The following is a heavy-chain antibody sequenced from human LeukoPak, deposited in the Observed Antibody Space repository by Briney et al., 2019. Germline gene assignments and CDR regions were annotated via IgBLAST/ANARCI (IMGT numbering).Heavy chain of an antibody. D-gene: IGHD6-19*01. CDR2: ISYDGSNK. Sequence: GGSLRLSCAASGFTFSSYAMHWVRQAPGKGLEWVAAISYDGSNKNYADSVKGRFTISRDNSKNTLYLQMNSLRAEDTAVYYCARGVRIAVAGYIDYWGQGTLVTVSS. CDR1: GFTFSSYA. CDR3: ARGVRIAVAGYIDY. V-gene: IGHV3-30*04. J-gene: IGHJ4*02.